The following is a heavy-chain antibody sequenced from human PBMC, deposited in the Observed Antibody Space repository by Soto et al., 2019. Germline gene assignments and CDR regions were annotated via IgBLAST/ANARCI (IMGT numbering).Heavy chain of an antibody. V-gene: IGHV4-59*08. CDR3: ARGSTGYTSSWYRY. D-gene: IGHD6-13*01. CDR1: GGSISSYY. J-gene: IGHJ4*02. CDR2: IYNSGST. Sequence: QVQLQESGPGLVKPSETLSLTCTVSGGSISSYYWSWIRQPPGKGLEWIGYIYNSGSTNYNPSLKSRVTISVDTSKNQFSLKLSSVTAADTAVYYCARGSTGYTSSWYRYWVQGTLVTVSS.